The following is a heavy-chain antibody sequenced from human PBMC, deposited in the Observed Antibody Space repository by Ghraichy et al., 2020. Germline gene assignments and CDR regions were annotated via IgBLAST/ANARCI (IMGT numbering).Heavy chain of an antibody. CDR3: AKPMRGMTTVGPKGPIEH. D-gene: IGHD4-23*01. V-gene: IGHV3-30*18. CDR1: GFTFRNYG. CDR2: ISSDGSKK. J-gene: IGHJ1*01. Sequence: GGSLRLSCAASGFTFRNYGMHWVRQAPGKGLEWVAAISSDGSKKFYADSVEGRFTISRDNSKNTLYLQMDSLRSEDTAVYYCAKPMRGMTTVGPKGPIEHWGQGTLVTVSS.